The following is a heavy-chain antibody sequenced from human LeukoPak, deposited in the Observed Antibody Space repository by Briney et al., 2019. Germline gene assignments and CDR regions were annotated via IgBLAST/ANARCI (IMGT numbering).Heavy chain of an antibody. J-gene: IGHJ4*02. D-gene: IGHD3-22*01. Sequence: ASVKVSCKASGYTFTSYDINWVRQATGQGLEWMGWMNPNSGNTGHAQKFQGRVTMTRNTSISTAYMELSSLRSEDTAVYYCATLGSYYYDSSGYQMPNSYWGQGTLVTVSS. CDR3: ATLGSYYYDSSGYQMPNSY. CDR2: MNPNSGNT. CDR1: GYTFTSYD. V-gene: IGHV1-8*01.